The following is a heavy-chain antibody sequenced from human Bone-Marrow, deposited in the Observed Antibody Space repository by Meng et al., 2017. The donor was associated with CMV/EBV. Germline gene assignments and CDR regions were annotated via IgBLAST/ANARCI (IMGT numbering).Heavy chain of an antibody. CDR1: GFTFSSYW. D-gene: IGHD3-3*01. V-gene: IGHV3-21*01. CDR2: ISSSSSYI. J-gene: IGHJ6*02. CDR3: ARDITIFGVAPLDV. Sequence: GGSLRLSCAASGFTFSSYWMSWVRQAPGKGLEWVSSISSSSSYIYYADSVKGRFTISRDNAKNSLYLQMNSLRAEDTAVYYCARDITIFGVAPLDVWGQRNTVNVAS.